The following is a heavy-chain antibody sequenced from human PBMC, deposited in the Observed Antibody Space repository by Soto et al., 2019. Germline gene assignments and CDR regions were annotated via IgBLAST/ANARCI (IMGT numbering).Heavy chain of an antibody. V-gene: IGHV3-48*03. CDR2: IGLSGDTI. CDR1: GFSFTNYE. CDR3: ARESFSASPNFFDY. Sequence: PGGSLRLSCAVSGFSFTNYEMNWVRQAPGKGLEWIAYIGLSGDTIYHADSVKGRFTISRDHAKNSLELQMNSLRADDTALYYCARESFSASPNFFDYWGRGTQVTVSS. J-gene: IGHJ4*02. D-gene: IGHD3-16*01.